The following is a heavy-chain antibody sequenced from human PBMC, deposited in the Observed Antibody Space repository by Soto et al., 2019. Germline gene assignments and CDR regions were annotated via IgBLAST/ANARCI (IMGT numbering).Heavy chain of an antibody. D-gene: IGHD3-22*01. CDR2: TYYRSRWFN. CDR3: ARSYYDSLGFTVGP. V-gene: IGHV6-1*01. CDR1: GDSVSSNSAT. Sequence: SQTLSLTCAISGDSVSSNSATWDWIRQSPSRGLEWLGRTYYRSRWFNDYAGSVKGRITINPDTSNNQFSMKMTSVTAADTAVYYCARSYYDSLGFTVGPWGQGTLVTVSS. J-gene: IGHJ5*02.